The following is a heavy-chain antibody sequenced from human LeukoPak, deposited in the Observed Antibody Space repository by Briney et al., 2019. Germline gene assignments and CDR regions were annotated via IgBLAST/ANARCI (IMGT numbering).Heavy chain of an antibody. CDR1: GGSISSSGYD. CDR3: ARRVEWELPFAY. D-gene: IGHD1-26*01. Sequence: SETLSLTCTVSGGSISSSGYDWGWIRQPPGKGLEWIGSIYYSGSTYHNPSLKSRVTISVDTSKTQFSLKLSSVTAADTAVYYCARRVEWELPFAYWGQGTLVTVSS. CDR2: IYYSGST. V-gene: IGHV4-39*01. J-gene: IGHJ4*02.